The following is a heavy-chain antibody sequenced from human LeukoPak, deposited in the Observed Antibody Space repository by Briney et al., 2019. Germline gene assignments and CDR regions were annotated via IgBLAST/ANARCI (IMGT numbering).Heavy chain of an antibody. CDR1: GFTVSSNY. Sequence: GGSLRLSCAASGFTVSSNYMSWVRQAPGKGLEWVSVIYSGDSTYYADSVKGRFTISRDNSKNTLYLQMNSLRAEDTAVYYCARSYVDTAMADYYYYGMDVWGQGTTVTVSS. V-gene: IGHV3-66*01. CDR2: IYSGDST. D-gene: IGHD5-18*01. J-gene: IGHJ6*02. CDR3: ARSYVDTAMADYYYYGMDV.